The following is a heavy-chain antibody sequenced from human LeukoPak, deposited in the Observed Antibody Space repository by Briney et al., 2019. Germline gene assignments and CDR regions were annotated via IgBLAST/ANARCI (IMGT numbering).Heavy chain of an antibody. Sequence: PSETLSLTCTVSGGSISSGSYYWSWIRQPAGKGLEWIGRIYTSGSTNYNPSLKSRVTISVDTSKNQFSLKLSSVTAADTAVYYCARARGRYRNYYYYIDVWGKGTTVTVSS. V-gene: IGHV4-61*02. CDR2: IYTSGST. J-gene: IGHJ6*03. CDR3: ARARGRYRNYYYYIDV. CDR1: GGSISSGSYY. D-gene: IGHD3-16*02.